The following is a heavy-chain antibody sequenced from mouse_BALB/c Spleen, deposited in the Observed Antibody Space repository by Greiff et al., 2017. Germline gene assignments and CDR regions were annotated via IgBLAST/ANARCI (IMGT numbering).Heavy chain of an antibody. CDR1: GFAFSSYD. V-gene: IGHV5-12-1*01. CDR2: ISSGGGST. CDR3: ARHYRYDVSYFDY. Sequence: EVQGVESGGGLVKPGGSLKLSCAASGFAFSSYDMSWVRQTPEKRLEWVAYISSGGGSTYYPDTVKGRFTISRDNAKNTLYLQMSSLKSEDTAMYYCARHYRYDVSYFDYWGQGATLTVSS. D-gene: IGHD2-14*01. J-gene: IGHJ2*01.